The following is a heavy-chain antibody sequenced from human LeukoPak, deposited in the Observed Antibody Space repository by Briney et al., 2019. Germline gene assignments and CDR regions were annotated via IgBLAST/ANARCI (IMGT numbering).Heavy chain of an antibody. Sequence: GGSLRLSCAASGFTLSSYAMSWVRQAPGQGREWVSAISGRGGSTYHADSVKGRFTISRDNSKNTLYLQMNSLRAEDTAVYYCAKDRHYYDSSGYYYWNFDLWGRGTLVTVSS. CDR2: ISGRGGST. J-gene: IGHJ2*01. V-gene: IGHV3-23*01. D-gene: IGHD3-22*01. CDR3: AKDRHYYDSSGYYYWNFDL. CDR1: GFTLSSYA.